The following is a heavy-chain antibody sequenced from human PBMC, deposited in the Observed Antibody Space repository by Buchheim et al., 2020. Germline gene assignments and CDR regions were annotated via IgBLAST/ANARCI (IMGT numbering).Heavy chain of an antibody. CDR1: GFAVSSSF. J-gene: IGHJ4*02. V-gene: IGHV3-53*01. CDR2: LYGVGGI. CDR3: ARVANTAFAV. Sequence: EMQVVESGGGLIQPGGSLRLSCSASGFAVSSSFVTWVRQAPGKGLEWVSGLYGVGGIYYADSVKGRFTISRDNSENAVFLQMSGLRADDSALNYCARVANTAFAVWGQGTL.